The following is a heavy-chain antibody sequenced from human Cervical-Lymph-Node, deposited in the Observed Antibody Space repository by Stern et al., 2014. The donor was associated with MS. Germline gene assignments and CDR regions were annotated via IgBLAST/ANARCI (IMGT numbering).Heavy chain of an antibody. Sequence: VQLVESGPGLVKPSETLSLTCTVSGGSISSYYWSWIRQPPGKGLEWIGYIYYSGSTNYNPSLKSRVTISVDTSKNQFSLKLSSVTAADTAVYYCARGLGYSYGYSYYYGMDVWGQGTTVTVSS. CDR3: ARGLGYSYGYSYYYGMDV. J-gene: IGHJ6*02. D-gene: IGHD5-18*01. V-gene: IGHV4-59*01. CDR2: IYYSGST. CDR1: GGSISSYY.